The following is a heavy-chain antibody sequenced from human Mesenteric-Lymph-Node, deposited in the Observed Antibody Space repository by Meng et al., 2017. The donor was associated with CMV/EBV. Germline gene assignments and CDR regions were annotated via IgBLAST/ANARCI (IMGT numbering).Heavy chain of an antibody. J-gene: IGHJ4*02. V-gene: IGHV3-30*03. D-gene: IGHD3-10*01. CDR3: ARNYISGSIDY. Sequence: GGSLRLSCAASGFIFSIYGMHWVRQAPGKGLDWVAFITYDGSPQYYADSLKGRFTISRDNSKNTLYLQMNSLRAEDTALYYCARNYISGSIDYWGQGTLVTVSS. CDR2: ITYDGSPQ. CDR1: GFIFSIYG.